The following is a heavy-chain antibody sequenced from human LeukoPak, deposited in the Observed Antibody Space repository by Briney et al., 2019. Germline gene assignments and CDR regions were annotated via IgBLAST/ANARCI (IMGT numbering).Heavy chain of an antibody. V-gene: IGHV4-59*01. Sequence: SETLSLTCTVSGGSISSYYWSWIQQPPGKGLKWIGYIYYSGSTNYNPSLKSRVTISVDTSKNQFSLKLSSVTAADTAVYYCARGKGSSWYVDYWGQGTLVTVSS. D-gene: IGHD6-13*01. CDR1: GGSISSYY. CDR3: ARGKGSSWYVDY. J-gene: IGHJ4*02. CDR2: IYYSGST.